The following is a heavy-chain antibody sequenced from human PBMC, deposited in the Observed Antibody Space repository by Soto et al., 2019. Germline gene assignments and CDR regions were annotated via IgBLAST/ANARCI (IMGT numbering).Heavy chain of an antibody. CDR2: ISYDGSNK. J-gene: IGHJ6*02. CDR3: ARDIHDFWSGYYSYYYYYGMDV. Sequence: GGSLRLSCAASGFTFSSYAMHWVRQAPGKGLEWVAVISYDGSNKYYADSVKGRFTISRDDSKNTLYLQMNSLRAEDTAVYYCARDIHDFWSGYYSYYYYYGMDVWGQGTTVTVSS. V-gene: IGHV3-30-3*01. D-gene: IGHD3-3*01. CDR1: GFTFSSYA.